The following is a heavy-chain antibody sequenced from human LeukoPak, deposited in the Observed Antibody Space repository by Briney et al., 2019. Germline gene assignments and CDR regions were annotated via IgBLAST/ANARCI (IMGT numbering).Heavy chain of an antibody. CDR1: GFTFSSYE. D-gene: IGHD6-19*01. Sequence: GGSLRLSCAASGFTFSSYEMNWVRQAPGKGLEWVSYISSSDSTIYYADSVKGRFTISRDNAKNSLYLQMNSLRAEDTAVYYCARDPSSGWYLKGWFDPWGQGTLVTVSS. J-gene: IGHJ5*02. V-gene: IGHV3-48*03. CDR2: ISSSDSTI. CDR3: ARDPSSGWYLKGWFDP.